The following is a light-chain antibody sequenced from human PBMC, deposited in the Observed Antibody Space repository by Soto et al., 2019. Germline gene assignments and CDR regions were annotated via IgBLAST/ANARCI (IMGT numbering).Light chain of an antibody. CDR1: QSHLHSDGKTY. CDR2: EVS. J-gene: IGKJ2*01. CDR3: MQSIKLPYT. Sequence: DIVLTQTPLFLSVTPGRPASISCRSTQSHLHSDGKTYFYWFLQKAGQPPQLLIYEVSNRFSGVSDRLSGSGSGTDFTLKISRVEADDVGIYCCMQSIKLPYTFGQGTKVDIK. V-gene: IGKV2D-29*01.